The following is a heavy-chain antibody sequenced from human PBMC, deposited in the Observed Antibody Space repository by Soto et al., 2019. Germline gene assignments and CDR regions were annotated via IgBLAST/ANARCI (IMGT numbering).Heavy chain of an antibody. D-gene: IGHD2-2*01. CDR1: GDTFTSYA. Sequence: ASMKGSCNASGDTFTSYAMHWVRQAPGQSLEWRGWINAGNGNTKYSQKFQGRVNITRDTSASTAYMELSSLRSEDTAVYYCARDRGFVVVVPAGGMEVWGQGTTVTVSS. CDR2: INAGNGNT. V-gene: IGHV1-3*01. J-gene: IGHJ6*01. CDR3: ARDRGFVVVVPAGGMEV.